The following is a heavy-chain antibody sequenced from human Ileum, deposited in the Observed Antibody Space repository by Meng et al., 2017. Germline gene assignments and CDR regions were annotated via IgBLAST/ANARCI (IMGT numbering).Heavy chain of an antibody. J-gene: IGHJ4*02. CDR1: GDSVSRNGAG. V-gene: IGHV6-1*01. D-gene: IGHD4-23*01. CDR3: TRSSSHYSGHNY. Sequence: QGQVQQSGPGLVKPSQTLSLTCAISGDSVSRNGAGWNWFRQSPSRGLQWLGRTYYRSKWFNDYAVSVKSRITINPDTSKNQFSLQLNSVTPDDTAVFYCTRSSSHYSGHNYWGQGTLVTVSS. CDR2: TYYRSKWFN.